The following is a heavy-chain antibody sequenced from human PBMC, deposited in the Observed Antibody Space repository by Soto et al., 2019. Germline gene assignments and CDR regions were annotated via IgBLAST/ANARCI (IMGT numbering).Heavy chain of an antibody. CDR3: ARDSSGYCSGDCYSGWFDP. CDR2: IWYDGSNK. J-gene: IGHJ5*02. Sequence: QVQLVESGGGVVQPGRSLRLSCAASGFTFSNYGMHWVRQAPGKGLEWVAVIWYDGSNKYYADSVKGRFTISRDNSKNTLYLQMNSLRAEDTAVYYCARDSSGYCSGDCYSGWFDPWGQGTLVTVSS. CDR1: GFTFSNYG. V-gene: IGHV3-33*01. D-gene: IGHD2-21*02.